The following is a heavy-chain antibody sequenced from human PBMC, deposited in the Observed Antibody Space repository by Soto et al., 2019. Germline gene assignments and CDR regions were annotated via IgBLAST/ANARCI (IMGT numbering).Heavy chain of an antibody. CDR3: ATDSDCGSYYDSNWFDP. Sequence: SETLSLTCAVSGGSVSNSCWSWIRQPAGKGLEWLGRIYASGSTTYNPSLKSRLTMSVDTSKNQFSLKLSSVTAADTAVYYCATDSDCGSYYDSNWFDPWGQGILVTVSS. D-gene: IGHD1-26*01. V-gene: IGHV4-4*07. J-gene: IGHJ5*02. CDR2: IYASGST. CDR1: GGSVSNSC.